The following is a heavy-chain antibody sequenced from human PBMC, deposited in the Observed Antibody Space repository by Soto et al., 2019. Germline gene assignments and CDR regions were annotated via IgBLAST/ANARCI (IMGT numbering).Heavy chain of an antibody. CDR2: IYSGGST. D-gene: IGHD3-3*01. CDR1: GFTVSLNY. J-gene: IGHJ6*02. CDR3: ARELTIFGVVRSGMDV. V-gene: IGHV3-66*01. Sequence: GGSLRLSCAASGFTVSLNYMSWVRQAPGKGLEWVSVIYSGGSTYYADSVKGRFTISRDNSKNTLYLQMNSLRAEDTAVYYCARELTIFGVVRSGMDVWGQGTTVTVSS.